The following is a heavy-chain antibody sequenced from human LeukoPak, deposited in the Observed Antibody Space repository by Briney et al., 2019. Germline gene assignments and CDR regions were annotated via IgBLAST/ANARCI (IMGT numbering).Heavy chain of an antibody. J-gene: IGHJ4*02. CDR2: ISGDSTYI. Sequence: GGSLRLSCVAPGFTFSSHWMIWVRQAPGKGLEWVSSISGDSTYIYNAGSVKGRFTISRDNAQASLYLQMISLRADDTAVYYCARVSGRLERQSDLDYWGQGTLVIVSS. CDR1: GFTFSSHW. D-gene: IGHD1-1*01. V-gene: IGHV3-21*01. CDR3: ARVSGRLERQSDLDY.